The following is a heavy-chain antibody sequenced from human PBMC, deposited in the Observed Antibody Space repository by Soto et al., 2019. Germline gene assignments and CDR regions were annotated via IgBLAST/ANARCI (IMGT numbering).Heavy chain of an antibody. CDR3: AREVVPAAIDY. Sequence: ASVKVSCKASGYTFTSYDINWVRQATGQGLEWMGWMNPNSGNTVYAQNFQGRVTMTRNTSISTAYMELSSLRSEDTAVYYCAREVVPAAIDYWGQGTLVTVSS. D-gene: IGHD2-2*01. CDR1: GYTFTSYD. J-gene: IGHJ4*02. V-gene: IGHV1-8*01. CDR2: MNPNSGNT.